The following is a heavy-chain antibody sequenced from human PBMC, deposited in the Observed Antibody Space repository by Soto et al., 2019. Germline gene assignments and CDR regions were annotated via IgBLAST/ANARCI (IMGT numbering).Heavy chain of an antibody. CDR1: GGSISSYY. Sequence: SETLSLTCSVSGGSISSYYWSWIRQPAGKGLEWIGRIYTSGSTNYNPSLKSRVTMSVDTSKSQSSLKLTSVTAADTAVYYCASYRGALYFDSWGHGIQVTVSS. V-gene: IGHV4-4*07. D-gene: IGHD4-4*01. CDR3: ASYRGALYFDS. CDR2: IYTSGST. J-gene: IGHJ4*01.